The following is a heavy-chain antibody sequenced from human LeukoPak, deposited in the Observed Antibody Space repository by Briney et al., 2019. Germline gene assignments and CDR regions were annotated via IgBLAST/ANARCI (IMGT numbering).Heavy chain of an antibody. J-gene: IGHJ4*02. V-gene: IGHV3-30*04. D-gene: IGHD3-3*01. CDR2: ISYDGSNK. Sequence: QPGRSLRLSCAASGFTFSSYAMHWVRQAPGKGLEWVAVISYDGSNKYYADSVKGRFTISRDNSKNTAYLQMNSLRAEDTAVYYCARGPRGTIFGVVTLYYFDYWGQGTLVTVSS. CDR1: GFTFSSYA. CDR3: ARGPRGTIFGVVTLYYFDY.